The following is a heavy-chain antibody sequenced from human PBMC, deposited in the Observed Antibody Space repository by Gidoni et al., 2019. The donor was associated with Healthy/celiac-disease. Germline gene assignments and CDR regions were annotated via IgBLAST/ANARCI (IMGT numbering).Heavy chain of an antibody. CDR3: ARKRWYFDL. CDR1: GFTFSSYA. Sequence: QVKLVESGGGVVQPGRSLRLSCAASGFTFSSYAMHWVRQAPGKGLEWVAVISYDGSNKYYADSVKGRFTISRDNSKNTLYLQMNSLRAEDTAVYYCARKRWYFDLWGRGTLVTVSS. CDR2: ISYDGSNK. V-gene: IGHV3-30-3*01. D-gene: IGHD6-25*01. J-gene: IGHJ2*01.